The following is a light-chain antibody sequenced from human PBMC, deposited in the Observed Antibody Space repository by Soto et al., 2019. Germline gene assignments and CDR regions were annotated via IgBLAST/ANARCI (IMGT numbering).Light chain of an antibody. V-gene: IGLV1-51*01. CDR2: DNS. CDR1: STNIGSNY. J-gene: IGLJ2*01. Sequence: QSVLTQPPSVSGAPGQKVTISCSGSSTNIGSNYVSWYQHLPGTAPKLLIYDNSERPSGIPDRFSGSKSGTSATLGITGLQTGDEADYYCGTWDSSLSAGVFGGGTKLTVL. CDR3: GTWDSSLSAGV.